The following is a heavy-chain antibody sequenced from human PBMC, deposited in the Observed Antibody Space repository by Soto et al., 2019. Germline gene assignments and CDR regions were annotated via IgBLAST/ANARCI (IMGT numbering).Heavy chain of an antibody. CDR1: GFTFSSYA. Sequence: GGSLRLSCAASGFTFSSYAMSWVRQAPGKGLEWVSAISGSGGSTYYADSVKGRFTISRDNSKNTLYLQMNSLRAEDTAVYYCAKDLPNNYDILTGYFDYWGQGTLVTVSS. V-gene: IGHV3-23*01. D-gene: IGHD3-9*01. CDR3: AKDLPNNYDILTGYFDY. J-gene: IGHJ4*02. CDR2: ISGSGGST.